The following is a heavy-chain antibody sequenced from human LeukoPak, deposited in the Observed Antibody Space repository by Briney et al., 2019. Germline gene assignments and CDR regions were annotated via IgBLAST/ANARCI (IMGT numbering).Heavy chain of an antibody. J-gene: IGHJ3*02. Sequence: PGRSLRLSCTASGFTFGDYAMSWVRQAPGKGLEWVGFIRSKAYGGTTEYAASVKGRFTISRDDSKSIAYLQMNSLKTEDTAVYYCTLSPDAFDIWGQGTMVTVSS. CDR2: IRSKAYGGTT. CDR1: GFTFGDYA. CDR3: TLSPDAFDI. V-gene: IGHV3-49*04.